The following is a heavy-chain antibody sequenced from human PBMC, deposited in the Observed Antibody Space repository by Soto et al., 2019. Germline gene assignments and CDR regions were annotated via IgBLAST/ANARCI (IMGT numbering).Heavy chain of an antibody. J-gene: IGHJ4*02. CDR3: ARREFYESSGYPFDF. Sequence: GESLKISCKGSGYSFTSYWISWVRQMPGKGLEWMGRIDPSDSDTTYSPSFQGRVTLSVDKTISTAFLQWSSLQASDTATYYCARREFYESSGYPFDFWGQGTQVTVSS. D-gene: IGHD3-22*01. CDR1: GYSFTSYW. CDR2: IDPSDSDT. V-gene: IGHV5-10-1*04.